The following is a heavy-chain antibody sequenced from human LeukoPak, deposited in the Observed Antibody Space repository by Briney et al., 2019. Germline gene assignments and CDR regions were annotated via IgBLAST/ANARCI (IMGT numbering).Heavy chain of an antibody. CDR3: ARQQGIQYLNFDY. D-gene: IGHD5-24*01. CDR2: INLIGGLT. V-gene: IGHV1-46*01. J-gene: IGHJ4*02. CDR1: GYTFTSYY. Sequence: GASVKVSCKASGYTFTSYYIRWLRQAPGQGPEWMGMINLIGGLTHYAPKFQGRVTMTRDTSTSTVYMELSSLGSEDTAVYYCARQQGIQYLNFDYWGQGALITVSS.